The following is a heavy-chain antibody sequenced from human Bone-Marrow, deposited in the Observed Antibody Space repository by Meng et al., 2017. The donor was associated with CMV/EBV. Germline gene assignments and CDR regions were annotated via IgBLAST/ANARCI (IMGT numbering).Heavy chain of an antibody. V-gene: IGHV4-4*02. CDR3: ARGTSMDV. CDR1: GASISSVNW. J-gene: IGHJ6*02. CDR2: IFHSGST. Sequence: LSLTCAVSGASISSVNWWSWVRQPPGRGLEWIGEIFHSGSTNYSPSLKTRVTISVDKSKNQFSLKLSFVTAADTAVYYCARGTSMDVWGQGTMVTVSS.